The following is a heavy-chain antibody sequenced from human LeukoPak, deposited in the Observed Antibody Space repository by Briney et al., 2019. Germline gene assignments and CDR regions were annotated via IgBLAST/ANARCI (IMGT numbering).Heavy chain of an antibody. Sequence: SVTLSLTCAVYGGSFSGYYWSWIRQPPGKGLECIGEINHSGSTNYNPSLKSRVTISVDTSKNQFSLKLSSVTAADTAVYYCARETVAIPVWGQGTLVTVSS. V-gene: IGHV4-34*01. J-gene: IGHJ4*02. CDR1: GGSFSGYY. D-gene: IGHD2-2*02. CDR3: ARETVAIPV. CDR2: INHSGST.